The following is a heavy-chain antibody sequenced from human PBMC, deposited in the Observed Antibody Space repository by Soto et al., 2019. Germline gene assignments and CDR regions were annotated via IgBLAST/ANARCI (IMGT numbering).Heavy chain of an antibody. J-gene: IGHJ4*02. D-gene: IGHD5-18*01. Sequence: GGSLRLSCAASGFTFSSYAMHWVRQAPGKGLEWVAVISYDGSNKYYADSVKGRFTISRDNSKNTLYLQMNSLRAEDTAVYYCARDHISEDTAIGAFYDYWGQGSLVTVSS. CDR1: GFTFSSYA. CDR3: ARDHISEDTAIGAFYDY. CDR2: ISYDGSNK. V-gene: IGHV3-30-3*01.